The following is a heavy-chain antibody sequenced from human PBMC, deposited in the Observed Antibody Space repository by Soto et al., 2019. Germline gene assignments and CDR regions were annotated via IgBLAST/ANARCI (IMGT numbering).Heavy chain of an antibody. Sequence: SVKVSCKASGGTFSSYAISWVRQAPGQGLEWMGGIIPIFGTANYAQKFQGRVTITAGESTSTAYMELSSLRSEDTAVYYCARGPNFDSSGQKAPHYYYGMDVWGQGTTVTGSS. J-gene: IGHJ6*02. CDR2: IIPIFGTA. D-gene: IGHD3-22*01. CDR3: ARGPNFDSSGQKAPHYYYGMDV. CDR1: GGTFSSYA. V-gene: IGHV1-69*13.